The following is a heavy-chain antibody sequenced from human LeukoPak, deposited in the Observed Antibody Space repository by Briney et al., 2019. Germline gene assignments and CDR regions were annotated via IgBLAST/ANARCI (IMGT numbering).Heavy chain of an antibody. CDR2: INNEGRNL. Sequence: GGSLRLSCAASGFTLSSYWMHWVRHAPGKGLVWVSRINNEGRNLHYADSVEGRFTISRDIAKNTLYLQMNSLRAEDTAVYYCVRVAAGTGSFDIWGQGTMVTVSS. CDR1: GFTLSSYW. CDR3: VRVAAGTGSFDI. V-gene: IGHV3-74*01. J-gene: IGHJ3*02. D-gene: IGHD6-13*01.